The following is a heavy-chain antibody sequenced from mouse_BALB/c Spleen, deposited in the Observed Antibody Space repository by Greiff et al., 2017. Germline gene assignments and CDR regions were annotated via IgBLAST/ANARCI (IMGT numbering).Heavy chain of an antibody. CDR3: ARSSPYYAMDY. CDR1: GYTFTSYW. CDR2: INPSNGRT. V-gene: IGHV1S81*02. J-gene: IGHJ4*01. Sequence: VQLQQPGAELVKPGASVKLSCKASGYTFTSYWMHWVKQRPGQGLEWIGEINPSNGRTNYNEKFKSKATLTVDKSSSTAYMQLSSLTSEDSAFYYCARSSPYYAMDYWGQGTSVTVSS. D-gene: IGHD1-1*01.